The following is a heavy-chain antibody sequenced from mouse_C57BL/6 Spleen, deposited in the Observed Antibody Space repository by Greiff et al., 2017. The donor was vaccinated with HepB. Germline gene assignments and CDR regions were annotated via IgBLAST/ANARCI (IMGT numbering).Heavy chain of an antibody. J-gene: IGHJ2*01. CDR1: GYAFSSSW. Sequence: VQLQQSGPELVKPGASVKISCKASGYAFSSSWMNWVKQRPGKGLEWIGRIYPGDGDTNYNGKFKGKATLTADKSSSTAYMQLSSLTSEDSAVYFCARSSITTVVEAYFDYWRQGTTLTVSS. V-gene: IGHV1-82*01. CDR2: IYPGDGDT. CDR3: ARSSITTVVEAYFDY. D-gene: IGHD1-1*01.